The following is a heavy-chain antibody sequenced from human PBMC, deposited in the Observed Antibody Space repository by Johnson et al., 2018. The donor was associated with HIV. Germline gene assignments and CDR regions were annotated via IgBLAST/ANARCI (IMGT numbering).Heavy chain of an antibody. Sequence: VQLVESGGGVVRPGGSLRLSCAASGFTFEDHGMSWVRQPPGKGLEWVSLIDSGGTTNYADSVKDRFTIPRDLSKNTLYLQMNSLRVEDTAVYYCAREQATLWFRASGAAFDIWGQGTTVTVSS. J-gene: IGHJ3*02. V-gene: IGHV3-66*01. CDR2: IDSGGTT. CDR1: GFTFEDHG. D-gene: IGHD3-10*01. CDR3: AREQATLWFRASGAAFDI.